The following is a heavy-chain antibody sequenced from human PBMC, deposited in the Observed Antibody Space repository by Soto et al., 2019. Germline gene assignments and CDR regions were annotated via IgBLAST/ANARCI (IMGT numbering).Heavy chain of an antibody. Sequence: PSETLCLTCAVYGGSFSGYYWSWIRQPPGKGLEWIGEINHSGSTNYNPSLKSRVTISVDTSKNQFSLKLSSVTAADTAVYYCARAWGLVPSEGAFDIWGQGTMVTVSS. V-gene: IGHV4-34*01. CDR2: INHSGST. D-gene: IGHD6-19*01. CDR3: ARAWGLVPSEGAFDI. CDR1: GGSFSGYY. J-gene: IGHJ3*02.